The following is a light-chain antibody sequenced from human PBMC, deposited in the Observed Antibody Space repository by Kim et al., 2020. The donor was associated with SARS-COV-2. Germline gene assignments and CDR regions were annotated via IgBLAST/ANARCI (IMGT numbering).Light chain of an antibody. V-gene: IGKV3-11*01. CDR1: QSVSSY. Sequence: SLYPGERATPSCRASQSVSSYLGWYQQKPGQAPRLLIYDASNRATGIPARFSGSGSGTDFTLTISSLEPEDFAVYYCQQRSNWISFGQGTRLEIK. CDR3: QQRSNWIS. J-gene: IGKJ5*01. CDR2: DAS.